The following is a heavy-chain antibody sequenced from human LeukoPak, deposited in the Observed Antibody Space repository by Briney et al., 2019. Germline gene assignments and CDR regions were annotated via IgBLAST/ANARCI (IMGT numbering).Heavy chain of an antibody. V-gene: IGHV3-33*06. J-gene: IGHJ4*02. CDR1: GFTFSSYG. CDR2: IWFDGSNK. D-gene: IGHD3-10*01. CDR3: AKDPYASGSYPSDY. Sequence: QTGGSLRLSCAASGFTFSSYGMHWVRQAPGKGLEGGAVIWFDGSNKYYADSVKGGFTISRDNSKNTLYLEMNSLRVEDTAIYYCAKDPYASGSYPSDYWGQGTLVAVSS.